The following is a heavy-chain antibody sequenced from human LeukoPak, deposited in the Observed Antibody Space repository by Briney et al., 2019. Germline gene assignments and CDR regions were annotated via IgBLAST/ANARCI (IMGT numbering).Heavy chain of an antibody. CDR3: AKAPREYCSSASCPNWFDP. Sequence: PGGSLRLSCTASEFTFSVYTMNWVRQAPGKGLEWVSAISGSGGSTYYADSVKGRFTISRDNSKNTLYLQMNSLRAEDTAVYYCAKAPREYCSSASCPNWFDPWGQGTLVTVSS. J-gene: IGHJ5*02. CDR1: EFTFSVYT. V-gene: IGHV3-23*01. D-gene: IGHD2-2*01. CDR2: ISGSGGST.